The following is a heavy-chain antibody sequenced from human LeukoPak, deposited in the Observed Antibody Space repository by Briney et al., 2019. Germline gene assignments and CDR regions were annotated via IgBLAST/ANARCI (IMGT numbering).Heavy chain of an antibody. D-gene: IGHD3-22*01. CDR3: ARSSITMIVVVSDGVFDY. Sequence: PGGSLRLSCAASGFIFCSYSMNWVRQAPGRGLEWVSYISSSSRTIYHADSVKGRFTISRDNARNSLFLQMNSLRAEETAVYYCARSSITMIVVVSDGVFDYWGQGTLVTVSS. CDR2: ISSSSRTI. J-gene: IGHJ4*02. V-gene: IGHV3-48*01. CDR1: GFIFCSYS.